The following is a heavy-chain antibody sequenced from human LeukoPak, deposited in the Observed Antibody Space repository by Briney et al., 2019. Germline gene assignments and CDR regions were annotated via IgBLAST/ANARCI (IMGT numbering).Heavy chain of an antibody. D-gene: IGHD6-13*01. V-gene: IGHV4-39*07. Sequence: SETLSLTCTVSGGSISSSPYFWGWIRQPPGKGLEWIGSVYYSGTPYYNPFLRSRVTISVDRSKNQFSLRLRSVTAADTAVYYCARVAAGIGFFQHWGQGTLVTVSS. J-gene: IGHJ1*01. CDR2: VYYSGTP. CDR1: GGSISSSPYF. CDR3: ARVAAGIGFFQH.